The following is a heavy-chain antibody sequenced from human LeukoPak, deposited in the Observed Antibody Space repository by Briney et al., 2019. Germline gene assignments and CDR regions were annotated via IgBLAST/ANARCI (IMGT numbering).Heavy chain of an antibody. CDR2: IYHGGST. CDR3: ARVTEISSGYYLFDY. D-gene: IGHD3-22*01. Sequence: TLSLTCTVSGGSISSGGYYWSWIRQPPGKGLEWFGYIYHGGSTYYKPSLKSRVTISVHTSKNQFSLKLNTVTAADTAVYYCARVTEISSGYYLFDYWGQGNLVTVFS. V-gene: IGHV4-30-2*01. J-gene: IGHJ4*02. CDR1: GGSISSGGYY.